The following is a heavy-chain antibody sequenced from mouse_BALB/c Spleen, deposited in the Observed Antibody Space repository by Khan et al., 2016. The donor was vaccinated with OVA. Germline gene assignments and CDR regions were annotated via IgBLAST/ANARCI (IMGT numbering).Heavy chain of an antibody. Sequence: EVELVESGGDLVKPGGSLKLSCAASGFSFSSYSMSWVRQTPHKRLLWVATISSGGDYTYYPDIVKGRFTISRDNAKNTLYLKMSSLKSEDTAMYYCASHLTGSFAYWGQGTLVTVSA. CDR3: ASHLTGSFAY. CDR2: ISSGGDYT. D-gene: IGHD4-1*01. V-gene: IGHV5-6*01. J-gene: IGHJ3*01. CDR1: GFSFSSYS.